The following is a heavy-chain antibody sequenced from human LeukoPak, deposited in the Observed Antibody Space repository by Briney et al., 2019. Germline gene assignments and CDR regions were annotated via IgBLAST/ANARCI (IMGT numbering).Heavy chain of an antibody. V-gene: IGHV1-69*04. CDR3: ARERAGGYSYGPSPYYYYGMDV. CDR2: IIPILGIA. J-gene: IGHJ6*02. Sequence: ASVKVSCKASGGTFSSYAIGRVRQAPGQGLEWMGRIIPILGIANYAQKFQGRVTITADKSTSTAYMELSSLRSEDTAVYYCARERAGGYSYGPSPYYYYGMDVWGQGTTVTVSS. CDR1: GGTFSSYA. D-gene: IGHD5-18*01.